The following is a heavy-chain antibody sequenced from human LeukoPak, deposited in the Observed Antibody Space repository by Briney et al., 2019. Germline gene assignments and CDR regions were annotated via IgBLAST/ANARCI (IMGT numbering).Heavy chain of an antibody. J-gene: IGHJ3*02. CDR1: GYSFTSYW. D-gene: IGHD2-15*01. CDR3: ARGNLGFCSGGSCSHAFDI. V-gene: IGHV5-51*01. Sequence: GESLKISCKGSGYSFTSYWIGWVRQMPGKGLEWMGIIYPGDSDTRYSPSFQGQVTISADKSISTAYLQWSSLKASDTAMYYCARGNLGFCSGGSCSHAFDIWGQGTMVTVSS. CDR2: IYPGDSDT.